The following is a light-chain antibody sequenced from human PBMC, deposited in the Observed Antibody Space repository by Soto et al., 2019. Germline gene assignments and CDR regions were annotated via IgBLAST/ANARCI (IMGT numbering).Light chain of an antibody. Sequence: DIQMTQSPSSVSASVGDRVTITCRALQDISDWLPWYQQKPGKAPILLIVAASSLQSGVPSRFSGSGSGTDFALAISSLESVDLATYYCEQANRFPYTCGQGTKVEIK. J-gene: IGKJ2*01. CDR1: QDISDW. CDR3: EQANRFPYT. V-gene: IGKV1-12*02. CDR2: AAS.